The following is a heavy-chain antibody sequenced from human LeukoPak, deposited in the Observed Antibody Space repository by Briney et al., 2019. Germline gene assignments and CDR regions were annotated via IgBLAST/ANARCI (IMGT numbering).Heavy chain of an antibody. D-gene: IGHD5-18*01. V-gene: IGHV1-24*01. J-gene: IGHJ4*02. CDR3: ATDLYPHTATVSGRFGY. CDR2: FDPEDGET. CDR1: GYTLTELS. Sequence: ASVKVSCKVSGYTLTELSMHWVRQAPGKGLEWMGGFDPEDGETIYAQKFQGRVTMTEDTSTDTAYMELSSLRSEDTAVYYRATDLYPHTATVSGRFGYWGQGTLVTVSS.